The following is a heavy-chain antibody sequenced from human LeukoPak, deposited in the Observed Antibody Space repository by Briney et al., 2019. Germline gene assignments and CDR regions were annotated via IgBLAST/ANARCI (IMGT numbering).Heavy chain of an antibody. CDR2: IYPSGST. J-gene: IGHJ4*02. CDR1: GYSISSSNW. CDR3: AKYYHSGSLDY. D-gene: IGHD3-10*01. V-gene: IGHV4-4*02. Sequence: SETLPLTCAVSGYSISSSNWWSWVRQPPGKGLQWIGEIYPSGSTNYNPSLKSRVTISIDKSKNQFSLRLSSVTAADTAVYYCAKYYHSGSLDYWGQGTLVTVSS.